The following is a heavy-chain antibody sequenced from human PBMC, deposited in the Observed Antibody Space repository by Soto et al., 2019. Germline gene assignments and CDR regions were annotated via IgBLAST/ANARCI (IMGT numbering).Heavy chain of an antibody. CDR1: GGSISSYY. CDR3: ARHPPRAVAGHCFDY. V-gene: IGHV4-59*08. D-gene: IGHD6-19*01. Sequence: SETLSLTCTVSGGSISSYYWSWILQPPGKGLEWIGYIYYSGSTNYNPSLKSRVTISVDTSKNQFSLKLTFVTAADTAVYYCARHPPRAVAGHCFDYWGQGALVTVSS. J-gene: IGHJ4*02. CDR2: IYYSGST.